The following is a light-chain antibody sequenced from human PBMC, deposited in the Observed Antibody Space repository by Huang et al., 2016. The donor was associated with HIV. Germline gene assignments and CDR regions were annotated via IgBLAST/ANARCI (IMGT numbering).Light chain of an antibody. Sequence: EIVLTQSPATLSLSPGERATLSCRASQSVSTYLAWYQQKHGQAPRLLIYDASNRTTANPARFSSSESGTDFTLTISRLEPEDFAVYYCQQRSSFGQGTRLEIK. CDR2: DAS. CDR1: QSVSTY. J-gene: IGKJ5*01. V-gene: IGKV3-11*01. CDR3: QQRSS.